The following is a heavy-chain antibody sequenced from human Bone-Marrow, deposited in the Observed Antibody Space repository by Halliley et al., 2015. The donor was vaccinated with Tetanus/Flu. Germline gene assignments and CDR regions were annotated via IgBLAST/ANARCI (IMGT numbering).Heavy chain of an antibody. D-gene: IGHD2-2*01. J-gene: IGHJ6*02. CDR2: IYYRGST. V-gene: IGHV4-59*12. CDR1: GGSINDDY. Sequence: LRLSCTVSGGSINDDYWSWIRQPPGQGLEWVGYIYYRGSTKYNPSLKSRVTISVDTSNNEFSLKLSFVTVADTAVYYCARVDCSSTSCYYQMDVWGLGTKVIVSS. CDR3: ARVDCSSTSCYYQMDV.